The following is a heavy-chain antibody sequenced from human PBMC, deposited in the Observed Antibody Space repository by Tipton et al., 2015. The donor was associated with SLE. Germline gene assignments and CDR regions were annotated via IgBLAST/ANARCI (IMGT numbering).Heavy chain of an antibody. D-gene: IGHD5-12*01. CDR1: GGSISTGAYS. CDR3: ARDHRGYEEAFDI. Sequence: TLSLTCAVSGGSISTGAYSWSWIRQPPGKGLEWIGYIYHSGSPYYNPSLKSRVTISIDRSKNQFSLKLSSVTAADTAVYYCARDHRGYEEAFDIWGQGTMVTVSS. CDR2: IYHSGSP. V-gene: IGHV4-30-2*01. J-gene: IGHJ3*02.